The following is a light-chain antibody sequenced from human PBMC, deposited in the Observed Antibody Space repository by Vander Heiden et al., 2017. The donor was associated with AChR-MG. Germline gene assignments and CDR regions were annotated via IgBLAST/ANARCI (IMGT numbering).Light chain of an antibody. CDR2: DDS. CDR1: NIGSES. Sequence: SAVLTQPPSVSVAPGQTARITCGGNNIGSESVHWYQQKPGQAPMLVIFDDSDRAPGIPERISGSKPGNTATLTIGRVEAGDEADYYCHIWDSSSDHVLFGGGTKLTAL. J-gene: IGLJ2*01. V-gene: IGLV3-21*02. CDR3: HIWDSSSDHVL.